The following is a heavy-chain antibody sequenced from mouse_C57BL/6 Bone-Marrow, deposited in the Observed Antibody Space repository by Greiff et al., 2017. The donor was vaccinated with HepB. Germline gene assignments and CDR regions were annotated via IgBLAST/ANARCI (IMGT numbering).Heavy chain of an antibody. CDR2: IYPGDGDT. CDR1: GYAFSSSW. CDR3: ANWYFDV. J-gene: IGHJ1*03. V-gene: IGHV1-82*01. Sequence: VQLQQSGPELVKPGASVKISCKASGYAFSSSWMNWVKQRPGKGLEWIGRIYPGDGDTNYNGKFKGKATRTADKSSSTAYMQLSSLTSEDSAVYFCANWYFDVWGTGTTVTVSS.